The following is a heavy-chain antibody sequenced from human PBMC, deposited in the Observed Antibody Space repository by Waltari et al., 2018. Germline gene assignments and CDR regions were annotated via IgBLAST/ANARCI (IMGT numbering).Heavy chain of an antibody. V-gene: IGHV1-2*06. Sequence: QVQLVQSGAEVKKPGASVTVSCKAFVYPFSGYYMYWGRQAPGQGPEWKGRINPKTSDRDYSQKLKGRFTMTADTSINTVYMELRRLRSDDTAVYFCASPSLSSPTSAGYWGQGTLVTVSS. CDR2: INPKTSDR. D-gene: IGHD2-2*01. CDR1: VYPFSGYY. CDR3: ASPSLSSPTSAGY. J-gene: IGHJ4*02.